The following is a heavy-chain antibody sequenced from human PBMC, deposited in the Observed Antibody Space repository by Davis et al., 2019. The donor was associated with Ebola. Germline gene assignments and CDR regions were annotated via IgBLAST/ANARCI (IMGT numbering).Heavy chain of an antibody. Sequence: ASVKVSCKASGYTFTDYYIHWVRQAPGQGLEWMGWINPKSGGGSYAPKFQGRVTMTTDTSISTAYMDLSSLRSDDTAVFYCVRELHGGEINYWGQGTLVTVSS. V-gene: IGHV1-2*02. CDR3: VRELHGGEINY. J-gene: IGHJ4*02. CDR2: INPKSGGG. D-gene: IGHD3-16*01. CDR1: GYTFTDYY.